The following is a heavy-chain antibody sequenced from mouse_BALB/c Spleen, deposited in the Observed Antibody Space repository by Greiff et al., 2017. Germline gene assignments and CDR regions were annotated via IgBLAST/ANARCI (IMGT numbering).Heavy chain of an antibody. CDR1: GYTFTSYV. J-gene: IGHJ3*01. Sequence: VQLQQSGPELVKPGASVKMSCKASGYTFTSYVMHWVKQKPGQGLEWIGYINPYNDGTNYNQKFKDKATFTADTSSNTAYMQLSSLTSEDSAVYYCARRYYGSREGAWFAYWGQGTLVTVSA. D-gene: IGHD1-1*01. V-gene: IGHV1-14*01. CDR2: INPYNDGT. CDR3: ARRYYGSREGAWFAY.